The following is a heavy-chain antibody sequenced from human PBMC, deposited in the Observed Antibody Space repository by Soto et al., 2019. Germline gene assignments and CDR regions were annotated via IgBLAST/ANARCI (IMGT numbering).Heavy chain of an antibody. D-gene: IGHD2-15*01. Sequence: GESLKISCKGSGYTFTNYWIGWVRQMPGKGLEWMGIIYAGDSDTRYSPSFQGQVTFSVDMSINAAYLQWSSLRASDTAIYYCARGYCSGGTCYSKRDFYYGLDVCGQGTTVTVSS. J-gene: IGHJ6*02. CDR2: IYAGDSDT. CDR1: GYTFTNYW. CDR3: ARGYCSGGTCYSKRDFYYGLDV. V-gene: IGHV5-51*01.